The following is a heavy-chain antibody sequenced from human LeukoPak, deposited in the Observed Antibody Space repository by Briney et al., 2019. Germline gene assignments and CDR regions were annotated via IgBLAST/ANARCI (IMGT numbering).Heavy chain of an antibody. D-gene: IGHD1-26*01. J-gene: IGHJ4*02. Sequence: ASVKVSCKASGYTFTGYYMHWVRQAPAQGLEWMGWINPNSGGTNYAQKFQGRVTMTRDTSISTAYMELSRLRSDDTAVYYCARGVGATTAAFDYWGQGTLVTVSS. V-gene: IGHV1-2*02. CDR1: GYTFTGYY. CDR3: ARGVGATTAAFDY. CDR2: INPNSGGT.